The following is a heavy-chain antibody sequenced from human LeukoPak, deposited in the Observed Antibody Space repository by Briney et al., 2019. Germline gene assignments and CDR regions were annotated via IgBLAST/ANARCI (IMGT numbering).Heavy chain of an antibody. CDR1: GFTSSSYT. CDR3: ARDRSISGLDF. Sequence: GGSLRLSCAASGFTSSSYTMNWVRQAPGKGLEWVSYISSTSGSIYYADSVKGRFTISRDNAKNSLYLQMNSLRAEDTAVYYCARDRSISGLDFWGQGTLVTVSS. D-gene: IGHD3-3*02. J-gene: IGHJ4*02. CDR2: ISSTSGSI. V-gene: IGHV3-48*04.